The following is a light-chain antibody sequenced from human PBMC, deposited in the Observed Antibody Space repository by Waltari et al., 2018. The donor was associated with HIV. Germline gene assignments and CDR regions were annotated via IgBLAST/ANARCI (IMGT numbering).Light chain of an antibody. CDR3: QVWDSSSQSVV. V-gene: IGLV3-21*04. CDR2: YDT. Sequence: SYVLSQPPSVSEAPGQTARVTCGGDNIESKKVHWYQQKPGQAPVVVIYYDTDRPSEIPERFSGSKSANTATLTISRVEAGDEADYYCQVWDSSSQSVVFGGGTKLTVL. CDR1: NIESKK. J-gene: IGLJ2*01.